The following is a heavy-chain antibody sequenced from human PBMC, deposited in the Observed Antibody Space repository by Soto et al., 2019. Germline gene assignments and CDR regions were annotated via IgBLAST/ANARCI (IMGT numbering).Heavy chain of an antibody. CDR1: GGSISSSSYY. CDR3: ATHLPVGAMDYYYGMDV. CDR2: IYYSGST. V-gene: IGHV4-39*01. Sequence: SETLSLTCTVSGGSISSSSYYWGWIRQPPGKGLEWIGSIYYSGSTYYNPSLKSRVTISVDTSKNQFSLKLSSVTAADTAVYYCATHLPVGAMDYYYGMDVWGQGTTVT. D-gene: IGHD1-26*01. J-gene: IGHJ6*02.